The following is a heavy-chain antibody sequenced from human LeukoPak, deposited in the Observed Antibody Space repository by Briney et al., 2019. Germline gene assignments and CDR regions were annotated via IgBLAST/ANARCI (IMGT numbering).Heavy chain of an antibody. V-gene: IGHV3-30*18. CDR3: AKDPGGYYDFWSGYSYYYYGMDV. CDR2: XSYDGXXX. J-gene: IGHJ6*02. Sequence: GMHXVXQAXXXXLXWVAXXSYDGXXXYYADSVKGRFTISRDNSKNTLYLQMNSLRAEDTAVYYCAKDPGGYYDFWSGYSYYYYGMDVWGQGTTVTVSS. D-gene: IGHD3-3*01.